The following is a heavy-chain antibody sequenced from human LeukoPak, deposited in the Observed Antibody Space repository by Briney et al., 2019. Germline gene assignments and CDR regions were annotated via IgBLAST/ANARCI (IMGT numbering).Heavy chain of an antibody. CDR3: ASQYDILTGYNLGY. CDR1: GGSISSYY. Sequence: SETLSLTCTVSGGSISSYYWSWIRQPPGKGLEWIGYIYYSGSTSYNPSLKSRVTISVDTSKNQFSLKLSSVTAADTAVYYCASQYDILTGYNLGYWGQGTLVTVSS. CDR2: IYYSGST. J-gene: IGHJ4*02. D-gene: IGHD3-9*01. V-gene: IGHV4-59*08.